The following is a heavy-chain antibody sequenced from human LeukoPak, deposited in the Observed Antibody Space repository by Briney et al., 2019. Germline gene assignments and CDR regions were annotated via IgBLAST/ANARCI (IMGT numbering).Heavy chain of an antibody. CDR3: ARDNFDWRPLDC. Sequence: GGSLRLSCAGSGFTFSSHWMTWDRQTPGKGLEWVASIKHDGSEKNYVDSVKGRFTISRDNAKNSLYVEMNNLRGEGTAVYYCARDNFDWRPLDCWGQGTLVTVSS. CDR2: IKHDGSEK. CDR1: GFTFSSHW. J-gene: IGHJ4*02. D-gene: IGHD3-9*01. V-gene: IGHV3-7*03.